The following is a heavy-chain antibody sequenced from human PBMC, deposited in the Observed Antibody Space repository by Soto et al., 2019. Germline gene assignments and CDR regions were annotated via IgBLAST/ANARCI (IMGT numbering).Heavy chain of an antibody. CDR2: INYSGRS. D-gene: IGHD2-8*02. CDR3: ARSYCADSVSCNWFDP. J-gene: IGHJ5*02. V-gene: IGHV4-59*01. CDR1: GDSSSTYY. Sequence: QVQLQESGPGLVKSSETLSLTCSVSGDSSSTYYCGWIRQPPGKGLEWIGYINYSGRSNHNPSLKSRRSISVDASKNQVSLKLTSVTAADTAVYYCARSYCADSVSCNWFDPWGQGTLVVVSS.